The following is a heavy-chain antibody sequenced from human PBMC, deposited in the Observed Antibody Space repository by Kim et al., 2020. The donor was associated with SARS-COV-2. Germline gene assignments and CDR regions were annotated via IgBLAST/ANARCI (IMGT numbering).Heavy chain of an antibody. CDR2: MNTAGSTL. CDR1: EFTIRNYW. Sequence: GGSLRLSCAASEFTIRNYWMNWVRQVPGKGLVWVARMNTAGSTLNYADSVKGRFTISRDNGRNMLFLYMHSLSDEATAVYFCSRGPGSPCVTGYYDLWGRGTLVTVSS. J-gene: IGHJ2*01. CDR3: SRGPGSPCVTGYYDL. D-gene: IGHD2-15*01. V-gene: IGHV3-74*01.